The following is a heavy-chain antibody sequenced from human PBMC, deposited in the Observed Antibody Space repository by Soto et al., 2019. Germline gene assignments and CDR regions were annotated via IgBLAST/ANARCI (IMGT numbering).Heavy chain of an antibody. CDR3: AKASDYYGSGSYYDY. CDR1: GFTFSSYA. CDR2: ISGSGGST. D-gene: IGHD3-10*01. J-gene: IGHJ4*02. Sequence: AGSLRLSCAASGFTFSSYAMSWVRQAPGKGLEWVSAISGSGGSTYYADSVKGRFTISRDNSKNTLYLQMNSLRAEDTAVYYCAKASDYYGSGSYYDYWGQGTLVTVSS. V-gene: IGHV3-23*01.